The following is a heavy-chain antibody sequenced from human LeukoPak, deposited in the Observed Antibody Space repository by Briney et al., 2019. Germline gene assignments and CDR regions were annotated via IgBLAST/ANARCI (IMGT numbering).Heavy chain of an antibody. D-gene: IGHD2/OR15-2a*01. V-gene: IGHV4-59*08. Sequence: PSETLSLTCTVSGGSISSYYWSWIRQPPVKGLEWIGYIYYSGSTNYNPSLKSRVTISVDTSKNQFSLKLSSVTAADTAVYYCARLFSSPHYYYYYGMDVWGQGTTVTVSS. CDR1: GGSISSYY. J-gene: IGHJ6*02. CDR3: ARLFSSPHYYYYYGMDV. CDR2: IYYSGST.